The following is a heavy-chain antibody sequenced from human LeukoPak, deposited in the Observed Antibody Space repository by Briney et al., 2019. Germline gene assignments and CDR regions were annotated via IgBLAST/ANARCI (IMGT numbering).Heavy chain of an antibody. J-gene: IGHJ6*03. CDR3: ARDSGGAMDV. CDR2: ISSSTSYI. D-gene: IGHD3-10*01. Sequence: GGSLRLSCAASGFTFSSYSMNWVRQAPGKGLEWVSSISSSTSYIYYADSVKGRFTISRDNAKNSLYLQMNSLRAEDTAVYYCARDSGGAMDVWGKGTMVTISS. CDR1: GFTFSSYS. V-gene: IGHV3-21*01.